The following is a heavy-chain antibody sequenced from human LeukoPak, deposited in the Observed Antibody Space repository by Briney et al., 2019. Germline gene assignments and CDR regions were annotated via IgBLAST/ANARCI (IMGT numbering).Heavy chain of an antibody. V-gene: IGHV3-48*03. CDR2: ISGSGSTI. CDR1: GFTFSDYE. D-gene: IGHD3-16*01. Sequence: GGSLRLSCAGSGFTFSDYEMNWVRQAPGKGLEWLSYISGSGSTIYYADSVKGRFTIFRDNAKNSLYLQMNSLRAEDTALYPCARGVWGRHFDHWGQGALVTVSS. J-gene: IGHJ4*02. CDR3: ARGVWGRHFDH.